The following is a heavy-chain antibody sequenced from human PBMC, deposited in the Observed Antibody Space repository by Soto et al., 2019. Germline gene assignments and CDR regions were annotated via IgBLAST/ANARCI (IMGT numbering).Heavy chain of an antibody. V-gene: IGHV4-39*07. Sequence: SETLSLTCTVSGGSISSSSYYWGWIRQPPGKGLEWIGSIYYSGSTYYNPSLKSRVTISVDRSKNQFSPKLSSVTAADTAVYYCARAGGLGAVAADYWGQGTLVTVSS. CDR2: IYYSGST. D-gene: IGHD6-19*01. CDR3: ARAGGLGAVAADY. J-gene: IGHJ4*02. CDR1: GGSISSSSYY.